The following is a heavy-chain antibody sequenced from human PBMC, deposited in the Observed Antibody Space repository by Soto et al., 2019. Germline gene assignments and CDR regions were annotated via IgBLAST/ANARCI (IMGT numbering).Heavy chain of an antibody. Sequence: GESLKISCAASGFTFSSYSMNWVRQAPGKGLEWVSSISSSSSYIYYADSVKGRFTISRDNAKNSLYLQMSSLRAEDTAVYYCARDFAAKTAYYDFWSGYYKEGRGYMDVWGKGTTVTVSS. J-gene: IGHJ6*03. CDR3: ARDFAAKTAYYDFWSGYYKEGRGYMDV. CDR1: GFTFSSYS. CDR2: ISSSSSYI. V-gene: IGHV3-21*01. D-gene: IGHD3-3*01.